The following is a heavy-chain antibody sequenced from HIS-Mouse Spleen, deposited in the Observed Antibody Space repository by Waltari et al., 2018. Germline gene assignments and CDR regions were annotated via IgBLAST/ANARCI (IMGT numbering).Heavy chain of an antibody. CDR2: ISGSGGST. Sequence: EVQLLESGGGLVQPGGSLRLSCAASGFTFSSYAMSWVRQAPGKGLEWVSAISGSGGSTYYADSVKGRFTMSRDNSKNTLYLQMNSLRAEDTAVYYCAINRRTGGYFDYWGQGTLVTVSS. V-gene: IGHV3-23*01. D-gene: IGHD7-27*01. CDR3: AINRRTGGYFDY. J-gene: IGHJ4*02. CDR1: GFTFSSYA.